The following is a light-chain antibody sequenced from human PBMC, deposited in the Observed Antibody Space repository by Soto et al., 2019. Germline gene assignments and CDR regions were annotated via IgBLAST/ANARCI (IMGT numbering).Light chain of an antibody. Sequence: QSALTQPASVSGSPGQSITISCTGASSDVGNYNYVSWYQQHPGKAPKLIIYDVSNRPSGVSNRFSGSKSGNTASLTISGLQAEDGADYYCSSYTSSTTLYVFGTGTKVTVL. CDR3: SSYTSSTTLYV. CDR1: SSDVGNYNY. CDR2: DVS. J-gene: IGLJ1*01. V-gene: IGLV2-14*03.